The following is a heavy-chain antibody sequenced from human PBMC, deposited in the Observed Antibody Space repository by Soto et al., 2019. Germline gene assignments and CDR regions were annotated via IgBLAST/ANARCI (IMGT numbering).Heavy chain of an antibody. D-gene: IGHD5-18*01. CDR2: ISYDGSNK. CDR1: GFTFSSYA. J-gene: IGHJ4*02. V-gene: IGHV3-30-3*01. Sequence: QVQLVESGGGVVQPGRSLRLSCAASGFTFSSYAMHWVRQAPGKGLEWVAVISYDGSNKYYADSVKGRFTISRDNSKKTVDLKMNSLRAEDTAGYYCARDPWIQLWYGGGFDYWGQGTLVNVSS. CDR3: ARDPWIQLWYGGGFDY.